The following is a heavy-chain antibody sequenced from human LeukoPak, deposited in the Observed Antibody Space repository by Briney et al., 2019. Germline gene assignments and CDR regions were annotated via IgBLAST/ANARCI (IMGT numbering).Heavy chain of an antibody. V-gene: IGHV3-7*01. J-gene: IGHJ4*02. D-gene: IGHD1-26*01. Sequence: GGSLRLSCAASGFTLSSYWMSWVRQAPGKGLEWVANIKQDGSEKYYVDSVKGRFTISRDNAKNSLYLQMNSLRAEDTAVYYCARDRGSYSRGYWGQGTLVTVSS. CDR3: ARDRGSYSRGY. CDR2: IKQDGSEK. CDR1: GFTLSSYW.